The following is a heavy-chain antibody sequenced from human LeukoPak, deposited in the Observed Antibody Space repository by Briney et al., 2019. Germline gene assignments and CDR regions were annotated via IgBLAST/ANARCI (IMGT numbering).Heavy chain of an antibody. CDR1: GYTFTSYD. D-gene: IGHD3-22*01. CDR2: MNPNSGNT. Sequence: RASVKVSCKASGYTFTSYDINWVRQATGQGLEWMGWMNPNSGNTGYAQKFQGRVTMTRNTSISTAYMELSSLRSEDTAVYYRTTARSYYDSIGWFDPWGQGTLVTVSS. J-gene: IGHJ5*02. V-gene: IGHV1-8*01. CDR3: TTARSYYDSIGWFDP.